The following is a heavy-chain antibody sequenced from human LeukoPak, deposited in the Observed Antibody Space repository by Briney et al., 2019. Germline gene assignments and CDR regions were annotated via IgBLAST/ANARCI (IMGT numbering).Heavy chain of an antibody. J-gene: IGHJ4*02. V-gene: IGHV3-30-3*01. CDR1: GFIFNTYT. CDR3: PRSLQSGDSPDYVYRGVDF. CDR2: MPFDGSNE. Sequence: GRSLRLSCVASGFIFNTYTIHWVRQAPGKGLEWGAVMPFDGSNEYYADSVKGRFTISRDNSKNTLYLQMNSLRVEDTAVYYCPRSLQSGDSPDYVYRGVDFWGQGALVTVSS. D-gene: IGHD3-10*01.